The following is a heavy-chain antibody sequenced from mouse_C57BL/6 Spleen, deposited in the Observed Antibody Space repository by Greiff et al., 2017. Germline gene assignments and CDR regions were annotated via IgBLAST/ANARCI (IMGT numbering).Heavy chain of an antibody. J-gene: IGHJ3*01. CDR2: INPGSGGT. CDR1: GYAFTNYL. Sequence: VQLQQSGAELVRPGTSVKVSCKASGYAFTNYLIEWVKQRPGQGLVWIGVINPGSGGTNYNEKFKGKATLTADKSSSTAYMQLSSLTSEDSAVXFCARGYGDYGAWFAYWGQGTLVTVSA. D-gene: IGHD2-13*01. V-gene: IGHV1-54*01. CDR3: ARGYGDYGAWFAY.